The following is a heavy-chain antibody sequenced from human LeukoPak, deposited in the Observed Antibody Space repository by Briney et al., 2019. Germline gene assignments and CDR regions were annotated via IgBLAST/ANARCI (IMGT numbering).Heavy chain of an antibody. Sequence: GGSLRLSCAASAFTFSSYGMHWVCQAPGKGLEWVAYIQYDRTNEQYAHSVKGRFRISRDNSNNILYLQMNSLRTEDTAVYYCAKDRCSNGIGCYYYYMEVWGKGTTVTISS. D-gene: IGHD2-8*01. CDR1: AFTFSSYG. V-gene: IGHV3-30*02. J-gene: IGHJ6*03. CDR2: IQYDRTNE. CDR3: AKDRCSNGIGCYYYYMEV.